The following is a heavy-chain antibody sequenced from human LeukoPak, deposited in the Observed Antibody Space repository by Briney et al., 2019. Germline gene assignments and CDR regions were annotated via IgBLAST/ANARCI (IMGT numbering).Heavy chain of an antibody. J-gene: IGHJ4*02. Sequence: PGGSLRLSXAAPGFTFSSYGMHWVRQAPGKGLEWLAFIRYDGSNKYYADSVKGRFTISRDNSKNTLYLQMNSLRAEDTAVHYCAINDYGDPYYFDYWGQGTLVTVSS. D-gene: IGHD4-17*01. V-gene: IGHV3-30*02. CDR1: GFTFSSYG. CDR3: AINDYGDPYYFDY. CDR2: IRYDGSNK.